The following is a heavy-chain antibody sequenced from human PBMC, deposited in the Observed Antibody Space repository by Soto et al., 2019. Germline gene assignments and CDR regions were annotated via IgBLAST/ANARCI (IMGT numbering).Heavy chain of an antibody. Sequence: PSETLSLTCAVYGGSFSGYYWSWIRQPPGKGLEWIGEINHSGSTNYNPSLKSRVTISVDTSKNQFSLKLSSVTAADTAVYYCARGARITIFGVVIIPKGMDVWGKGTTVTVSS. J-gene: IGHJ6*03. CDR2: INHSGST. CDR1: GGSFSGYY. V-gene: IGHV4-34*01. D-gene: IGHD3-3*01. CDR3: ARGARITIFGVVIIPKGMDV.